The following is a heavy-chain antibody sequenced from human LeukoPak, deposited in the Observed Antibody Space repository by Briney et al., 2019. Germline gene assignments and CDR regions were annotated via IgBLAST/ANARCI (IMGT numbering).Heavy chain of an antibody. V-gene: IGHV4-61*02. Sequence: PSETLSLTCTVSGGSISSGSYHWSWIRQPAGKGLEWIGRIYGSGNTNYSPSLKSRVTISVDTSKNQFSLKLNSVTAADTAVYYCARGVGSTSSNWFDPWGQGTLVTVSS. J-gene: IGHJ5*02. CDR1: GGSISSGSYH. D-gene: IGHD2-2*01. CDR2: IYGSGNT. CDR3: ARGVGSTSSNWFDP.